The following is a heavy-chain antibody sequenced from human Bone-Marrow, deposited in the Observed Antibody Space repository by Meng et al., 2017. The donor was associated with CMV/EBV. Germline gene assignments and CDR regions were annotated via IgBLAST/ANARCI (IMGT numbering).Heavy chain of an antibody. CDR2: INHSGST. V-gene: IGHV4-34*01. Sequence: SETLSLTCAVYGGSFSGYYWSWIRQPPGKGLEWIGEINHSGSTNYNPSLKSRVTISVDTSKNQFSLKLSSVTAADTAVYNCARYVWFGELGWFDPWGQGTLVTVSS. J-gene: IGHJ5*02. CDR3: ARYVWFGELGWFDP. CDR1: GGSFSGYY. D-gene: IGHD3-10*01.